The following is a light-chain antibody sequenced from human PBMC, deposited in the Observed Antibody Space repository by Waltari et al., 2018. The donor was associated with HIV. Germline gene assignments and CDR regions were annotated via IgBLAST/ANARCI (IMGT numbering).Light chain of an antibody. V-gene: IGLV1-44*01. J-gene: IGLJ3*02. CDR3: AAWDDSLNGM. Sequence: QSVLTQPPSVSGTPGQNVTISCSGSSTNIGSNIVNWYQQVPEAAPKLLIYSNDQRASGVPDRFSGSKSGTSASLAISGLQSADEADYYCAAWDDSLNGMFGGGTKLTV. CDR2: SND. CDR1: STNIGSNI.